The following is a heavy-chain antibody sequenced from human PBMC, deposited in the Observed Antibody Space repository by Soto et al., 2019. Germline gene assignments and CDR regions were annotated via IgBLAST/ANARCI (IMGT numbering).Heavy chain of an antibody. CDR3: ATPVLYYGSGSYVGTDDAFDI. Sequence: GASVKVSCKASGYTFTSYDINWVRQATGQGLEWMGWMNPNSGNTGYAQKFQGRVTMTRNTSISTAYMELSSLRSEDTAVYYCATPVLYYGSGSYVGTDDAFDISGQGTMVTVSS. J-gene: IGHJ3*02. V-gene: IGHV1-8*01. CDR2: MNPNSGNT. CDR1: GYTFTSYD. D-gene: IGHD3-10*01.